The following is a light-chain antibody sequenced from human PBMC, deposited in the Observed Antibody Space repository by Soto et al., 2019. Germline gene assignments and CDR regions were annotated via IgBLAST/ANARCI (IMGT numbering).Light chain of an antibody. V-gene: IGKV1-5*03. CDR3: QQYNSYPFT. CDR1: QSISSW. CDR2: KAS. J-gene: IGKJ3*01. Sequence: DIQITQSPSTLSASVGDRVTITCRASQSISSWLAWYQQKPGKAPKLLIYKASSLESGVPSRFSGSGSGTEFTPTISSLQPDDFATYYCQQYNSYPFTFGPGTKVDIK.